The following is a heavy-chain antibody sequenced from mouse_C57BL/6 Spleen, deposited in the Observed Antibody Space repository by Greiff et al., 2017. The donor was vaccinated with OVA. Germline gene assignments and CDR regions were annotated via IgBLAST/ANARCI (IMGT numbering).Heavy chain of an antibody. V-gene: IGHV5-17*01. CDR1: GFTFSDYG. J-gene: IGHJ4*01. Sequence: EVKLVESGGGLVKPGGSLKFSCAASGFTFSDYGMHWVRQAPEKGLEWVAYISSGSSTIYYADTVQGRFTISRDNAKNTLFLQMTSLRSEDTAMYYCANYYGSSYVRDYAMDYWGQGTSVTVSA. CDR3: ANYYGSSYVRDYAMDY. CDR2: ISSGSSTI. D-gene: IGHD1-1*01.